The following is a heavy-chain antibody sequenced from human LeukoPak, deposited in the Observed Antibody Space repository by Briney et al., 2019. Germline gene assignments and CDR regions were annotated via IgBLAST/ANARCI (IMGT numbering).Heavy chain of an antibody. J-gene: IGHJ4*02. V-gene: IGHV4-59*01. D-gene: IGHD6-19*01. CDR1: GGSISSYY. Sequence: SETLSLTCTVSGGSISSYYWSWLRQPPGKGLEWIGYIYYSGSTNYNPSLKSRVTISIDTSKNQFSLRLSSVTATDTAIYYCARISSGWFDYWGQGTLVTVSS. CDR3: ARISSGWFDY. CDR2: IYYSGST.